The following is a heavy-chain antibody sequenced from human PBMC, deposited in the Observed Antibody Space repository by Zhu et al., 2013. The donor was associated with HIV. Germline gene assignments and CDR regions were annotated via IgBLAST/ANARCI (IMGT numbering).Heavy chain of an antibody. CDR2: IRSKANSYAT. Sequence: EVQLVESGGGLVQPGGSLKLSCAASGFTFSGSAMHWVRQASGKGLEWVGRIRSKANSYATVYAASVKGRFTISRDDSKNTAFLQMNSLKTEDTAVYYCTRLSGKLSHNYYGMDVWGQGTTVTVSS. V-gene: IGHV3-73*02. J-gene: IGHJ6*02. CDR1: GFTFSGSA. CDR3: TRLSGKLSHNYYGMDV.